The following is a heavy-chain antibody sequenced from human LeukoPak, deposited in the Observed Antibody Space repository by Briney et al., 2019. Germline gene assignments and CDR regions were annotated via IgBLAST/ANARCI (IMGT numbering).Heavy chain of an antibody. CDR2: ISYDGSNK. CDR1: GFTFSSYA. CDR3: AREMRYGYFDY. Sequence: GGSLRLSCAASGFTFSSYAMHWVRQAPGKGLEWVAVISYDGSNKYYADSVKGRFTISRDNSKNTLYLQMNSLRAEDTAVYYCAREMRYGYFDYWGQGTLATVSS. V-gene: IGHV3-30*04. D-gene: IGHD6-13*01. J-gene: IGHJ4*02.